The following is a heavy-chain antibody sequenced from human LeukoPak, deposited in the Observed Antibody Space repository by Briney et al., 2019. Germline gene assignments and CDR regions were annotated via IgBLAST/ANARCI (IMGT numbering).Heavy chain of an antibody. Sequence: GGSLRLSCAASGFTFSSYGMHWVRQAPGKGLEWVAVIWYDGSNKYYADSVKGRFTISRDNSKNTLYLQMNSLKAEDTAVYYCARDPDLYYDILTGYFPLVVGSFDYWGQGTLVTVSS. J-gene: IGHJ4*02. V-gene: IGHV3-33*01. CDR3: ARDPDLYYDILTGYFPLVVGSFDY. D-gene: IGHD3-9*01. CDR2: IWYDGSNK. CDR1: GFTFSSYG.